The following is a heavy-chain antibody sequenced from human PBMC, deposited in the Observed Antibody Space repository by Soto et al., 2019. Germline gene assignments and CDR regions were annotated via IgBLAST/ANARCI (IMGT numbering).Heavy chain of an antibody. CDR2: INHSGST. J-gene: IGHJ6*02. Sequence: SETLSLTCAVYGGSFSGYYWSWIRQPPGKGLEWNGEINHSGSTNYNPSLKSRVTISVDTSKNLFSLKLSSVTAADTVVYYCARNVLLWFAGYYYGMDVWGQGTTVTVSS. CDR1: GGSFSGYY. D-gene: IGHD3-10*01. CDR3: ARNVLLWFAGYYYGMDV. V-gene: IGHV4-34*01.